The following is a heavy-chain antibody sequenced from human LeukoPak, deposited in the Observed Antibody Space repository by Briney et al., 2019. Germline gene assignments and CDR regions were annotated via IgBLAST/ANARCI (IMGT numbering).Heavy chain of an antibody. D-gene: IGHD3-10*01. CDR3: APGSGLNWFDP. CDR1: GFTFSDYY. Sequence: GGSLRLSCAVSGFTFSDYYMRWIRQAPGKGLEWVSYISSSGSTIYYADSVKGRFTISRDNAKNSLYLQMNSPRAEDTAVYYCAPGSGLNWFDPWGQGTLVTVSS. V-gene: IGHV3-11*01. J-gene: IGHJ5*02. CDR2: ISSSGSTI.